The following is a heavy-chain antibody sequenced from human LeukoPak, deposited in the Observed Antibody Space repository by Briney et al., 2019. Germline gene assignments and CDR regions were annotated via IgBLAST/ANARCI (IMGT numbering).Heavy chain of an antibody. Sequence: GSLRLSCAASGFTFSSYGMHWVRQAPGKGLEWVAVIWYDGCNKYYADSVKGRFTISRDNSKNTLYLQMNSLRAEDTAVYYCARGWYYYDSSGYYYLDYWGQGTLVTVSS. CDR2: IWYDGCNK. D-gene: IGHD3-22*01. CDR1: GFTFSSYG. CDR3: ARGWYYYDSSGYYYLDY. V-gene: IGHV3-33*01. J-gene: IGHJ4*02.